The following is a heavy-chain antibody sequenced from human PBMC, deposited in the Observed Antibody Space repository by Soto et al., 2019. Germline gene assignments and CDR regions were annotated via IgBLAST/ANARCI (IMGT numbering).Heavy chain of an antibody. CDR1: GFTFSSYS. J-gene: IGHJ3*02. D-gene: IGHD3-9*01. CDR3: EKDLLRYFEWLLSTDAFAI. CDR2: ISGSGGST. Sequence: PGGSLRLSCGASGFTFSSYSMSWVRQAPGKGLECVSAISGSGGSTYYSDSVKGRFTISRDNSKNTLYLQMNSLRDEDTAVYXCEKDLLRYFEWLLSTDAFAIGSQCKMVTVSS. V-gene: IGHV3-23*01.